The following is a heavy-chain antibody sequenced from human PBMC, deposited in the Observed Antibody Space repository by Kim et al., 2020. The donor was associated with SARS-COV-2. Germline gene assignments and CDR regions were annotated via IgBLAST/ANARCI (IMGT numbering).Heavy chain of an antibody. J-gene: IGHJ4*02. CDR3: ARQRTGCSRGYYYFDY. CDR1: GDSISLSRNF. Sequence: SETLSLTCSVSGDSISLSRNFWGWIRQPPGKGLEWIGSISSSGSSYNNPSLKSRVSISVDTSKNQFSLKLTSVTAADTAVYYCARQRTGCSRGYYYFDYWGQGTLGTVSS. CDR2: ISSSGSS. V-gene: IGHV4-39*01. D-gene: IGHD2-15*01.